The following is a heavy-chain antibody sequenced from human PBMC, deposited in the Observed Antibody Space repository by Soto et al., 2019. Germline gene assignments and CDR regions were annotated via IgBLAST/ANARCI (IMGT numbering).Heavy chain of an antibody. CDR2: IYYSGST. Sequence: PSETLSLTCTVSGGSFSSSSYYWGWIRQPPGKGLEWIGSIYYSGSTYYNPSLKSRVTMSVDPSKNQFSLKLISVTAADTAVYYCARHWITMVRGVCHFDYWGQGTLVIVSS. V-gene: IGHV4-39*01. CDR3: ARHWITMVRGVCHFDY. D-gene: IGHD3-10*01. CDR1: GGSFSSSSYY. J-gene: IGHJ4*02.